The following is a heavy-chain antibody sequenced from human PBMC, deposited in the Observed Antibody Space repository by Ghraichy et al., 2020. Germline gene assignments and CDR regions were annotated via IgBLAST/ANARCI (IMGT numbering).Heavy chain of an antibody. D-gene: IGHD2-21*02. CDR2: MYYSGGS. CDR3: ARGLQDMYSLLQGEDIGDGFYRDY. Sequence: SETLSLTCSVSGGSINNYFWSWIRQSPGKGLEWIGYMYYSGGSSYNPSLNSRVTISVDTSKNQFSLNLRSVTAADTAVYYCARGLQDMYSLLQGEDIGDGFYRDYWGQGILVTVSS. V-gene: IGHV4-59*01. J-gene: IGHJ4*02. CDR1: GGSINNYF.